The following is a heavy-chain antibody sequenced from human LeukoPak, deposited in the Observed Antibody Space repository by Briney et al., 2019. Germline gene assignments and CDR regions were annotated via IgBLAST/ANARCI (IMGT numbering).Heavy chain of an antibody. CDR2: ISGSGGST. D-gene: IGHD1-26*01. J-gene: IGHJ6*02. CDR3: ASVAIVGIYYFGMDV. Sequence: GGSLRLSCAASGFTFSSYAMSWVRQAPGKGLEWVSAISGSGGSTYYADSVKGRFTISRDNSKNTLYLQMNSLRAEDTAVYYCASVAIVGIYYFGMDVWGQGTTVTVSS. CDR1: GFTFSSYA. V-gene: IGHV3-23*01.